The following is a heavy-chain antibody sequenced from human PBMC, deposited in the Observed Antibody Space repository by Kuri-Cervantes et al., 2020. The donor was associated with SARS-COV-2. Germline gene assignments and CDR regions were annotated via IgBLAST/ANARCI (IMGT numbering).Heavy chain of an antibody. D-gene: IGHD1-26*01. V-gene: IGHV3-11*01. CDR3: ATEKRGQLLAADVFDF. J-gene: IGHJ3*01. CDR1: GFTFSDYY. Sequence: GGSLRLSCAASGFTFSDYYMSWIRQAPGKGLEWISYISNTGSAIYYADSMKGRFTISRDDSKSTLYLHMHSLRADDTALFYCATEKRGQLLAADVFDFWGLGTMVTVSS. CDR2: ISNTGSAI.